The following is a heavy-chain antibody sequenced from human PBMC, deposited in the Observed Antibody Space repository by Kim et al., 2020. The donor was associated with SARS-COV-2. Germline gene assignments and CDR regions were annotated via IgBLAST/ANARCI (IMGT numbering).Heavy chain of an antibody. J-gene: IGHJ4*01. Sequence: SETLSLTCAVSGGSFSGYYWSWIRQPPGKGLEWIGEINHSGSTNYNPPLQSRVTISAEKSTNQFSLMLSSVTAADTAVYYCARGLRGVITHY. V-gene: IGHV4-34*01. CDR1: GGSFSGYY. CDR3: ARGLRGVITHY. D-gene: IGHD3-10*01. CDR2: INHSGST.